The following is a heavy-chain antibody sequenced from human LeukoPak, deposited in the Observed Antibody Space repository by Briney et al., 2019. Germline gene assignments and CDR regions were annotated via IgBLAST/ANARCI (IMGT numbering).Heavy chain of an antibody. CDR3: AKDLRFKVGAPFDY. V-gene: IGHV3-30*02. CDR2: IRYDGSNK. D-gene: IGHD1-26*01. Sequence: HPGGSLRLSCAASGFTFSSYEMNWVRQAPGKGLEWVTFIRYDGSNKYYADSVKGRFTISRDNSKNTLYLQMNSLRAEDTAVYYCAKDLRFKVGAPFDYWGQGTLVTVSS. CDR1: GFTFSSYE. J-gene: IGHJ4*02.